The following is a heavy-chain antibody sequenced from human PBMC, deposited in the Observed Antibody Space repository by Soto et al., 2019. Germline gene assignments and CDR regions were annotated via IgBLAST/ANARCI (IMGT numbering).Heavy chain of an antibody. CDR3: TRAIAATGPAEY. D-gene: IGHD6-13*01. V-gene: IGHV1-18*01. CDR2: IGAYNGDT. CDR1: GYTFTSNG. J-gene: IGHJ4*02. Sequence: QIHLVQSGPEVRKPGASVKVSCKPSGYTFTSNGFSWVRQTPGQGLEWMGWIGAYNGDTNYAPKFQGRVTMTTDTSTSTAYMELSSLRSDDTAVYFCTRAIAATGPAEYWGQGTLVTVSS.